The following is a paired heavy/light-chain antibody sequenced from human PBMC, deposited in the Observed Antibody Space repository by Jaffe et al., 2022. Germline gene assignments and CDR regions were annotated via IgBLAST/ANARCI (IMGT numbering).Heavy chain of an antibody. D-gene: IGHD2-21*02. J-gene: IGHJ3*02. CDR1: GYTFTSYY. Sequence: QVQLVQSGAEVKKPGASVKVSCKASGYTFTSYYMHWVRQAPGQGLEWMGIINPSGGSTSYAQKFQGRVTMTRDTSTSTVYMELSSLRSEDTAVYYCARDRRTGYCGGDCYSGLNAFDIWGQGTMVTVSS. CDR2: INPSGGST. V-gene: IGHV1-46*01. CDR3: ARDRRTGYCGGDCYSGLNAFDI.
Light chain of an antibody. CDR3: QKYNSALVFT. CDR2: AAS. V-gene: IGKV1-27*01. CDR1: QGISNY. Sequence: DIQMTQSPSSLSASVGDRVTITCRASQGISNYLAWYQQKPGKVPKLLIYAASTLQSGVPSRFSGSGSGTDFTLTISSLQPEDVATYYCQKYNSALVFTFGPGTKVDIK. J-gene: IGKJ3*01.